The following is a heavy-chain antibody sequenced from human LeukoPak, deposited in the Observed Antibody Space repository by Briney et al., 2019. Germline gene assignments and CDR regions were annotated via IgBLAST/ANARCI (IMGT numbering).Heavy chain of an antibody. Sequence: GGSLRLSCAVSGITFRSYGMHWVRQAPGKGLEWVALIWYDGSNKYYADSVKGRFTISRDNAKNSLYLQMNSLRAEDTALYYCAKDNYGSEHGMDVWGHGTTVTVSS. CDR2: IWYDGSNK. CDR1: GITFRSYG. CDR3: AKDNYGSEHGMDV. D-gene: IGHD3-10*01. V-gene: IGHV3-30*02. J-gene: IGHJ6*02.